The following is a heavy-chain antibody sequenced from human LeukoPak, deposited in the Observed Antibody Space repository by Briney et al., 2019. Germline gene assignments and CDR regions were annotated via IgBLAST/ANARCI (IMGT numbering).Heavy chain of an antibody. V-gene: IGHV3-48*02. CDR2: ISSSGSTI. J-gene: IGHJ6*04. CDR3: AELGITMIGGV. CDR1: GFTFSSYA. D-gene: IGHD3-10*02. Sequence: PGGSLRLSCAASGFTFSSYAMSWVRPAPGQGLVWVLYISSSGSTIYYADSVKGRFTISTANAKNSLYLQMSSLRDEDTAVYYCAELGITMIGGVWGKGTTVTISS.